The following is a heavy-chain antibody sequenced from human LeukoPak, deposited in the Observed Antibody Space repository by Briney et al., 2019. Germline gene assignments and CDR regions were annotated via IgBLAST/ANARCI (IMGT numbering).Heavy chain of an antibody. V-gene: IGHV1-2*06. Sequence: ASVKVSCKASGYTFTGYYMHWVRQAPGQGLEWMGRINPNSGGTNYAQKFQGRVTMTRDTSISTAYMELSRLRSDDTAVYYCARRRKYCSSTSCYSADGFDYWGQGTLVTVSS. D-gene: IGHD2-2*01. CDR1: GYTFTGYY. CDR3: ARRRKYCSSTSCYSADGFDY. CDR2: INPNSGGT. J-gene: IGHJ4*02.